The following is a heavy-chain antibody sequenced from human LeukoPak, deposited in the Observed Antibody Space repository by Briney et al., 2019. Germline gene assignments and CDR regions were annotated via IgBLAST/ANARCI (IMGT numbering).Heavy chain of an antibody. V-gene: IGHV3-23*01. CDR2: ISGGVGST. J-gene: IGHJ4*02. CDR1: GFTFSSYA. Sequence: GGSLRLSCAASGFTFSSYAMGWVRQAPGKGLEWVSAISGGVGSTYYADSVKGRFTISRDNSKNTLYLQMNSLRAEDTAVYYCAKEEGYSSTWPDYWGQGTLVTVSS. CDR3: AKEEGYSSTWPDY. D-gene: IGHD6-13*01.